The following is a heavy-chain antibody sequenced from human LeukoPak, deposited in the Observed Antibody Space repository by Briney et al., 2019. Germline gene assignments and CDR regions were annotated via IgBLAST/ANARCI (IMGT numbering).Heavy chain of an antibody. CDR1: GFTFSSYS. V-gene: IGHV3-21*01. D-gene: IGHD3-9*01. CDR3: ARYYDILTRSRAYYYGMDV. CDR2: ISSSSYI. J-gene: IGHJ6*02. Sequence: GGSLRLSCAASGFTFSSYSMTWVRQAPGKGLEWVSSISSSSYIYYADSVKGRFTISRDNAKNSLYLQMNSLRAEDTAVYYCARYYDILTRSRAYYYGMDVWGQGTTVTVSS.